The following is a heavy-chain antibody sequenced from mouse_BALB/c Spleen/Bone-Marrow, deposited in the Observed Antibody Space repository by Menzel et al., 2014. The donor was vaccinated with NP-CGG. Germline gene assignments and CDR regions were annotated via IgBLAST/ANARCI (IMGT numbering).Heavy chain of an antibody. CDR3: AREIPQEAMDY. J-gene: IGHJ4*01. Sequence: EVKVIESGGGLVQPGGSLKLSCAASGFDFSRYWMSWVRQAPGKGLEWIGEINPDSSTINYTPSLKDKFIISRDNAKNTLYLQMSKVRSEDTALYYCAREIPQEAMDYWGQGTSVTVSS. CDR1: GFDFSRYW. CDR2: INPDSSTI. V-gene: IGHV4-1*02.